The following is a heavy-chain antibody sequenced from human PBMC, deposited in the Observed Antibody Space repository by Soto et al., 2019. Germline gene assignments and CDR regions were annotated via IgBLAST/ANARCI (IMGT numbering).Heavy chain of an antibody. Sequence: QVQLVESGGGVVQPGRSLRLCCAGSGFTFSNYGLHWVRQAPGKGPEWVAAISYDGSNEYYADSVKGRFTISRDKSKNMLYLQMDSLRPEDTAVYYCAKDGAPRYCTRSSCHPAGAYWGQGTLVTVSS. J-gene: IGHJ4*02. D-gene: IGHD2-15*01. CDR1: GFTFSNYG. V-gene: IGHV3-30*18. CDR3: AKDGAPRYCTRSSCHPAGAY. CDR2: ISYDGSNE.